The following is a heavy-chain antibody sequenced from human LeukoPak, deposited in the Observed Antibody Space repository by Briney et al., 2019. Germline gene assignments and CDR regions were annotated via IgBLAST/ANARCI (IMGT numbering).Heavy chain of an antibody. CDR3: VTLGVRFGERWFDP. Sequence: SETLSLTCTVSGGSISSYYWSWIRQPPGKGLEWIGYIYYSGSTNYNPSLKSRVTISVDTSKNQFSLKLSSVTAADTAVYYCVTLGVRFGERWFDPWGQGTLVTVSS. V-gene: IGHV4-59*01. J-gene: IGHJ5*02. CDR2: IYYSGST. CDR1: GGSISSYY. D-gene: IGHD3-10*01.